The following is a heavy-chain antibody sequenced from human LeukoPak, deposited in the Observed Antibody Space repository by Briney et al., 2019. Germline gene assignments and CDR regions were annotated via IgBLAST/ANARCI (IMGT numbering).Heavy chain of an antibody. CDR2: ISAYNGNT. V-gene: IGHV1-18*04. CDR3: ARNSPGYYGSGSRMDV. CDR1: GYTFTSYG. Sequence: ASVKVSCKASGYTFTSYGISWVRQALGQGLEWMGWISAYNGNTNYAQKLRGRVTMTTDTSTSTAYMELRSLRSDDTAVYYCARNSPGYYGSGSRMDVWGKGTTVTVSS. J-gene: IGHJ6*04. D-gene: IGHD3-10*01.